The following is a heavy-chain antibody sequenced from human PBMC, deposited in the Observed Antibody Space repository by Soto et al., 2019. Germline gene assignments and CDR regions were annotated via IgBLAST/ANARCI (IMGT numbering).Heavy chain of an antibody. Sequence: GESLKISCKGSGYSFTSYWIGWVRQMPGKGLEWMGIIYPGDSDTRYSPSFQGQVTISADKSISTAYLQWSSLKASDTAMYYCARLDSGTAMADAEYFQHWGQGTLVTVSS. J-gene: IGHJ1*01. CDR3: ARLDSGTAMADAEYFQH. CDR1: GYSFTSYW. D-gene: IGHD5-18*01. CDR2: IYPGDSDT. V-gene: IGHV5-51*01.